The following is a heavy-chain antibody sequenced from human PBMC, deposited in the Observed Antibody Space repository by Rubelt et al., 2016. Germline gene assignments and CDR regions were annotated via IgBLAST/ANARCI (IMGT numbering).Heavy chain of an antibody. CDR1: GFTFSSYA. CDR2: ISYDGSNK. CDR3: ARDRVLWFGGAPGY. V-gene: IGHV3-30*04. D-gene: IGHD3-10*01. Sequence: QVQLVESGGGVVQPGRSLRLSCAASGFTFSSYAMHWVRQAPGKGLEWVAVISYDGSNKYYADSVKGRFTISRDNSKNTLYLQMNSLRAEDTAVYYCARDRVLWFGGAPGYWGQGTLVTVSS. J-gene: IGHJ4*02.